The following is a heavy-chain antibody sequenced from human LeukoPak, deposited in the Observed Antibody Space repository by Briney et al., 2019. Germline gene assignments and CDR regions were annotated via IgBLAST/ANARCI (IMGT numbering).Heavy chain of an antibody. CDR3: ARVSGAGTEFDY. Sequence: GGSLRLSCVASGFTFSSYWMHWVRQAPGGGLVWVSRIKTDGSITTYADSVKGRFTISRDNAKNTLYLQMNSLRAEDTAVYYCARVSGAGTEFDYWGQGTLVTVSS. J-gene: IGHJ4*02. V-gene: IGHV3-74*01. CDR1: GFTFSSYW. D-gene: IGHD1-7*01. CDR2: IKTDGSIT.